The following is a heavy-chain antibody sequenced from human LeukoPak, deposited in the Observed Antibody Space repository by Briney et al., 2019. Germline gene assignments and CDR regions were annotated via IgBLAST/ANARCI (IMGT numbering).Heavy chain of an antibody. V-gene: IGHV1-69*05. CDR1: GGTFSSYA. CDR2: IIPIFGTA. Sequence: ASVKVSCKASGGTFSSYAISWVRQAPGQGLEWMGRIIPIFGTANYAQKFQGRVTITTDESTSTAYMELSSLRSEDTAVYYCARGRRVAGTGRYNWFDPWGQGTLVTVSS. D-gene: IGHD6-19*01. J-gene: IGHJ5*02. CDR3: ARGRRVAGTGRYNWFDP.